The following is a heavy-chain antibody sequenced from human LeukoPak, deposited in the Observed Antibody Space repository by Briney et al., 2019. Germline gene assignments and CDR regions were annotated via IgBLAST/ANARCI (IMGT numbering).Heavy chain of an antibody. D-gene: IGHD1-7*01. CDR2: ISGSGGST. Sequence: GGSLRLSCVASGFTFSSYAMSWVRQAPGKGLEWVSAISGSGGSTYYADSVKGRFTISRDNSKNTLYLQMNSLRAEDTAVYYCAKHTGTTHYYYYYGMDVWGQGTTVTVSS. CDR3: AKHTGTTHYYYYYGMDV. CDR1: GFTFSSYA. J-gene: IGHJ6*02. V-gene: IGHV3-23*01.